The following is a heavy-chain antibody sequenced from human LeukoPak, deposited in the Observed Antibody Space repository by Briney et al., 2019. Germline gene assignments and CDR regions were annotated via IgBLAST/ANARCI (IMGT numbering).Heavy chain of an antibody. CDR1: GFTFSSYA. CDR2: ISGSGGST. V-gene: IGHV3-23*01. CDR3: AKAPLEYSSSLEYFQH. J-gene: IGHJ1*01. Sequence: PEGSLRLSCAASGFTFSSYAMSWVRQAPGKGLEWVSAISGSGGSTYYADSVKGRFTISRDNSKNTLYLQMNSLRAEDTAVYYCAKAPLEYSSSLEYFQHWGQGTLVTVSS. D-gene: IGHD6-6*01.